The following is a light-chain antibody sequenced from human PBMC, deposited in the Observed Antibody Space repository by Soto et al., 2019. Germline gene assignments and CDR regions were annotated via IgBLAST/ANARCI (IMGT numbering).Light chain of an antibody. CDR2: DAS. J-gene: IGKJ1*01. Sequence: EIVLRQSLATLSLSPGERATLSCRASQSVSSYLAWYQQKPGQAPRLLIYDASNRATGIPARFSGSGSGTAFTLTISSLEPEDFAVYYCQQRSNWPTFGQGTKVDIK. V-gene: IGKV3-11*01. CDR3: QQRSNWPT. CDR1: QSVSSY.